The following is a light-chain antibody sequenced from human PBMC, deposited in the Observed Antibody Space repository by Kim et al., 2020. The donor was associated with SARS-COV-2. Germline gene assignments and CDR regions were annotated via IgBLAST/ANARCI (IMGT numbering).Light chain of an antibody. CDR3: QQLNSFPLT. J-gene: IGKJ4*01. CDR2: AAS. Sequence: DIQLTQSPSFLSASVGDRVTITCRASQGISSYLVWYQQKPGKAPKLLIYAASTLQSGVPSRFSGSGSGTEFTLTISSLQPEDFATYYCQQLNSFPLTFGGGTKVDIK. CDR1: QGISSY. V-gene: IGKV1-9*01.